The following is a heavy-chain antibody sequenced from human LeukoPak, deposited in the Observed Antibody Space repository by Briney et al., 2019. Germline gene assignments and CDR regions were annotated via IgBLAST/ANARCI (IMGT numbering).Heavy chain of an antibody. V-gene: IGHV4-59*08. Sequence: SETLSLTCTVSGGSISSYYWSWIRQPPGKGLEWIGYIYYSGSTNYNPSLKSRVTISVDTSKNQFSLKLSSVTAADTAVYYCARHAAGTVDYWGQGTLVTVSS. CDR2: IYYSGST. J-gene: IGHJ4*02. CDR1: GGSISSYY. D-gene: IGHD6-19*01. CDR3: ARHAAGTVDY.